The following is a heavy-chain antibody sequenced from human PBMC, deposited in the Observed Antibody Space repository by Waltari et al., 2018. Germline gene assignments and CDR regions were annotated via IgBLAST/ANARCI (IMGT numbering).Heavy chain of an antibody. J-gene: IGHJ4*02. V-gene: IGHV3-53*01. Sequence: EVQLVESGGGLIQPGGSLRLSCEASGFTVSNNYMSWVRQAPGRGLEGVSLIYSGGITHYTDSVRGRFTISRDSSKNTLYLQMNSLRDEDTAVYYCATAPNLGYWGQGTLVTVSS. CDR3: ATAPNLGY. CDR1: GFTVSNNY. CDR2: IYSGGIT. D-gene: IGHD3-10*01.